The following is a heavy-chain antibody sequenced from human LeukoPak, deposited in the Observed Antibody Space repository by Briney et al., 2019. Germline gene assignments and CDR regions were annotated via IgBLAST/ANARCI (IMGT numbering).Heavy chain of an antibody. V-gene: IGHV1-8*01. Sequence: GASVKVSCKASGYTFTSYDINWVRQATGQGLEWMGWMNPNSGNTGYAQKFQGRVTMTRNTSISTAYMELSSLRAEDTAVYYCAKDGDVLLWFGTGYYFDYWGQGTLVTVSS. D-gene: IGHD3-10*01. CDR1: GYTFTSYD. CDR2: MNPNSGNT. J-gene: IGHJ4*02. CDR3: AKDGDVLLWFGTGYYFDY.